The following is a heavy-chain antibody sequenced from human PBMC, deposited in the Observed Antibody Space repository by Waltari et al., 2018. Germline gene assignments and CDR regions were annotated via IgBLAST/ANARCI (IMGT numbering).Heavy chain of an antibody. Sequence: QLQLQESGPGLVKPSETLSLTCTVSGGSISSSSYYWGWIRQPPGKGLEWIGSIYYSGSTYYNPSLKSRVTISVDTSKNQFSLKLSSVTAADTAVYYCARDGWENYYDSSGYLDYWGQGTLVTVSS. CDR3: ARDGWENYYDSSGYLDY. CDR2: IYYSGST. V-gene: IGHV4-39*07. D-gene: IGHD3-22*01. J-gene: IGHJ4*02. CDR1: GGSISSSSYY.